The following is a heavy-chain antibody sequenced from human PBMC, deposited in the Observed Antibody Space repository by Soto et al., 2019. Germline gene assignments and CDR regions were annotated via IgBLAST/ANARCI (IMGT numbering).Heavy chain of an antibody. V-gene: IGHV1-18*01. D-gene: IGHD6-13*01. CDR3: ARARQLAAAGTFFDY. CDR1: GYTFSTYG. CDR2: ISGYNGDT. J-gene: IGHJ4*02. Sequence: QVQLVQSGAEVRQPGASVKVSCKASGYTFSTYGISWVRQAPGQGLEWMGWISGYNGDTNYAQKVQGRLTMTTDTSTRTAYMELRSLRSDDTAVYYCARARQLAAAGTFFDYWGQGTLVTVSS.